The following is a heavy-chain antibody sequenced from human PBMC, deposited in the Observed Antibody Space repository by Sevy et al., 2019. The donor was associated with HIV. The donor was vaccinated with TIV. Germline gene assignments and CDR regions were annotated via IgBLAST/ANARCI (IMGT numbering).Heavy chain of an antibody. J-gene: IGHJ6*02. Sequence: GGALRLSCAASGFTFSDHYMDWVRQAPGKGLEWVGRTRNKANSYTTEYAASVKGRFTISRDDSKNSLYLQMNSLKTEDTAVYYCARESAYYYYYYGMDVWGQGTTVTVSS. V-gene: IGHV3-72*01. CDR3: ARESAYYYYYYGMDV. CDR2: TRNKANSYTT. CDR1: GFTFSDHY.